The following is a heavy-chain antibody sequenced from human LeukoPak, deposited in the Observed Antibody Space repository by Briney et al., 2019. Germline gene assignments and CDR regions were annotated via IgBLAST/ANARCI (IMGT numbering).Heavy chain of an antibody. J-gene: IGHJ4*02. CDR3: ARIPPAGGYDFWSGHDY. D-gene: IGHD3-3*01. V-gene: IGHV3-30*02. CDR2: IRYDGSNK. Sequence: GGSLRLSCAASGFTFSSYGMHWVRQAPGKGLEWVAFIRYDGSNKYYADSVKGRFTISRDNSKNTLYLQMNSLRAEDTAVYYCARIPPAGGYDFWSGHDYWGQGTLVTVSS. CDR1: GFTFSSYG.